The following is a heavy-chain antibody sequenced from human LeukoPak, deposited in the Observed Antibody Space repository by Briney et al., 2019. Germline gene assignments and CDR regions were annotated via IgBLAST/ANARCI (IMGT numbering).Heavy chain of an antibody. CDR3: AREPTTFDF. J-gene: IGHJ4*02. D-gene: IGHD1-7*01. V-gene: IGHV3-7*01. Sequence: GGSLRLSCAASGFTFSNAWMSWVRQAPGKGLEWVANIKQDGSEKYYVDSVKGRFTISRDNAKNSLYLQMNSLRDEDTAVYYCAREPTTFDFWGQGTLVTVSS. CDR2: IKQDGSEK. CDR1: GFTFSNAW.